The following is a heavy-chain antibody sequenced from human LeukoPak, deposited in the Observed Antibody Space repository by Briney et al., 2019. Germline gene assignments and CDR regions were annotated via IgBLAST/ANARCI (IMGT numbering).Heavy chain of an antibody. D-gene: IGHD3-10*01. CDR1: GGSISSCY. J-gene: IGHJ4*02. Sequence: SETLSLTCTVSGGSISSCYWSWIRQPPGKGLEWIGYIYYSGSTNYNPSLKSRVTISVDTSKNQFSLKLSSVTAADTAVYYCARGWFGELKGVLFDYWGQGTLVTVSS. CDR2: IYYSGST. CDR3: ARGWFGELKGVLFDY. V-gene: IGHV4-59*01.